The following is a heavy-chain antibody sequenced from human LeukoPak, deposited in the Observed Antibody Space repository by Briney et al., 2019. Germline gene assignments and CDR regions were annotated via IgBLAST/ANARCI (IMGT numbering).Heavy chain of an antibody. V-gene: IGHV3-43*01. J-gene: IGHJ4*02. CDR3: AKDSFVGTTSFLDS. CDR1: GFTFEDFS. Sequence: GGSLRLSCAASGFTFEDFSMHWVRQVPGKGLEWICLIDWDGGIIYYADSVKGRFTVSRGNSKRSLYLHLSSLTPEDTAFYYCAKDSFVGTTSFLDSWGQGTLVTVSS. CDR2: IDWDGGII. D-gene: IGHD1-26*01.